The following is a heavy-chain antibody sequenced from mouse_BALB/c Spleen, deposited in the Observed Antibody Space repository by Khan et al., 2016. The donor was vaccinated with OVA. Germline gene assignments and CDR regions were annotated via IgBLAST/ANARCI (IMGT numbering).Heavy chain of an antibody. D-gene: IGHD2-1*01. J-gene: IGHJ4*01. Sequence: QVQLKQSGPGLVQPSQSLSITCTVSGFSLTSYGVHWVRQSPGKGLEWLGVIWSGGSTDYNAAFISRLSIRKEHSKSQVFFKMNSLQANGTAIYDCARKNYYGNWVDYWGQGTSVTVSS. CDR1: GFSLTSYG. CDR2: IWSGGST. V-gene: IGHV2-2*02. CDR3: ARKNYYGNWVDY.